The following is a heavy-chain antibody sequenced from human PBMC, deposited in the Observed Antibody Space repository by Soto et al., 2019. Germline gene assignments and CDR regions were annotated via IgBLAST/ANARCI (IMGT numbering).Heavy chain of an antibody. CDR1: GFTFSNAW. CDR2: IKSKTDGGTT. J-gene: IGHJ4*02. Sequence: GGSLRLSCAASGFTFSNAWMNWVRQAPGKGLEWVGRIKSKTDGGTTDYAAPVKGRFTISRDDSKNTLYLQMNSLKTEDTAVYYCTTDVQIAAADSDYWGQGTLVTVSS. V-gene: IGHV3-15*07. CDR3: TTDVQIAAADSDY. D-gene: IGHD6-13*01.